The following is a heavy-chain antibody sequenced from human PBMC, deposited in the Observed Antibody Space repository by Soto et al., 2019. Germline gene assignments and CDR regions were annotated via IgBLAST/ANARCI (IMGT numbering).Heavy chain of an antibody. CDR3: AKARPYYILTGYYRYWYFDL. J-gene: IGHJ2*01. CDR1: GFTFDDYA. V-gene: IGHV3-9*01. CDR2: ISWHRGSI. Sequence: EVQLVESGGGLVQPGRSLRLSCAASGFTFDDYAMHWVRQAPGKGLEWVSGISWHRGSIGYEDSVQGRYTISRDNAKSSLCLQMNHLRAEDTALYYCAKARPYYILTGYYRYWYFDLWGRGTLVTVSS. D-gene: IGHD3-9*01.